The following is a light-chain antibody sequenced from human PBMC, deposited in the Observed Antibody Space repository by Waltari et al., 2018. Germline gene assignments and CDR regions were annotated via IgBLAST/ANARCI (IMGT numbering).Light chain of an antibody. Sequence: EIVLTQPPATLSLSQGEGATLSCRASQSVSSQLVWYQQKRGQAPRLLIYDSSNRATGIPARFSGSGSVTDFTLTISSLEPEDFAVYYCQQCNNSPPTFGQGTKMEIK. CDR1: QSVSSQ. CDR2: DSS. J-gene: IGKJ1*01. V-gene: IGKV3-11*01. CDR3: QQCNNSPPT.